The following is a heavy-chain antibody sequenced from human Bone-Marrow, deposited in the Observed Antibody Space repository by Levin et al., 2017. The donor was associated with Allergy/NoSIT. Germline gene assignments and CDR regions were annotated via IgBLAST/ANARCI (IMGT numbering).Heavy chain of an antibody. J-gene: IGHJ4*02. V-gene: IGHV1-2*02. CDR2: INPNNGAA. D-gene: IGHD4-17*01. Sequence: GESLKISCKASGYTFIGYYIYWVRQAPGQGLEWMGWINPNNGAASSAQNFQGRVAMTRDTSISTAYLELSRLMSDDTAVYYCARPLGSTVTTPVPFFDFWGQGTLVTVSS. CDR1: GYTFIGYY. CDR3: ARPLGSTVTTPVPFFDF.